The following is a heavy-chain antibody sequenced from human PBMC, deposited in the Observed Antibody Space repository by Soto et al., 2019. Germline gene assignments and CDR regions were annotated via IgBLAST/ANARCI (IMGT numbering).Heavy chain of an antibody. CDR1: GYTFTSYA. J-gene: IGHJ6*02. V-gene: IGHV1-3*01. CDR3: ARGGGGCSSTSCRHSSSYGMDV. CDR2: LNAGNGNT. D-gene: IGHD2-2*01. Sequence: QVQLVQSGAEVKKPGASVKVSCKASGYTFTSYAMHWVRQAPGQRLAWMGWLNAGNGNTKYSQKFQGRVTITRDTSASTAYLELSSLRSEDTAVYYCARGGGGCSSTSCRHSSSYGMDVWGQGTTVTVSS.